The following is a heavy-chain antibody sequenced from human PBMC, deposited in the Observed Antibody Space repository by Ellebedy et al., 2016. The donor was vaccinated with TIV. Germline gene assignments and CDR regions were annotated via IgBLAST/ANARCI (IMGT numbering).Heavy chain of an antibody. Sequence: PGGSLRLSCAASGFTFDDYTMHWVRQTPGKGLEWVTLISWDGGRTYYADSVKGRFTISRDNSKNSLYLQMNSLRTEDTALYYCAKGGGNSFNYFDYWGQGTLVTVSS. V-gene: IGHV3-43*01. CDR3: AKGGGNSFNYFDY. CDR2: ISWDGGRT. CDR1: GFTFDDYT. D-gene: IGHD4-23*01. J-gene: IGHJ4*02.